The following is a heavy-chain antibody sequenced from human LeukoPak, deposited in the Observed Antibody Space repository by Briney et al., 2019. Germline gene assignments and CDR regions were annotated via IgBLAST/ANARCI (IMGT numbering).Heavy chain of an antibody. CDR3: ARVRCSSTSCSLYYYYGMDV. Sequence: GGSLRLSCAASGFTFSSYSMNWVRQAPGKGLEWVSSISSSSSYIYYADSVKGRFTISRDNAKNSLYLQMNSLRAEDTAVYYCARVRCSSTSCSLYYYYGMDVWGQGTTVTVSS. J-gene: IGHJ6*02. D-gene: IGHD2-2*01. CDR2: ISSSSSYI. CDR1: GFTFSSYS. V-gene: IGHV3-21*01.